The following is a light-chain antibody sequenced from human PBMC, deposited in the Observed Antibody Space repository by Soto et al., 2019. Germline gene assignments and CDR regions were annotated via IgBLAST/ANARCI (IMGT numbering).Light chain of an antibody. Sequence: QSVLTQPASVSGSPGQSSTISCTGTSSDVGGYNYVSWYQQHPGKAPKLMIYDVSNRPSGVSNRFSGSKSGNTASLTISGLQAEDEADYYCNSYTGSSTPYVFGTGTKVTVL. CDR3: NSYTGSSTPYV. V-gene: IGLV2-14*03. CDR2: DVS. J-gene: IGLJ1*01. CDR1: SSDVGGYNY.